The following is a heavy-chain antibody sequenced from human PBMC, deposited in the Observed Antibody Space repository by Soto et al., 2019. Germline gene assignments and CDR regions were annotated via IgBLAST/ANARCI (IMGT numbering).Heavy chain of an antibody. CDR2: IYYSGST. CDR3: ARDRRVRRYGDDAFDI. J-gene: IGHJ3*02. D-gene: IGHD4-17*01. V-gene: IGHV4-31*03. Sequence: QVQLQESGPGLVKPSQTLSLTCTVSGGSISSGGYYWSWIRQHPGKGLEWIGYIYYSGSTYYNPSPKIRVTISVDPSKNQFSLKLSSVTAADTAVYYCARDRRVRRYGDDAFDIWGQGTMVTVSS. CDR1: GGSISSGGYY.